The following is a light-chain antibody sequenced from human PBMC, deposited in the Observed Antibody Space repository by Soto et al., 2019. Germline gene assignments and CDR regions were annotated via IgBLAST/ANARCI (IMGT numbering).Light chain of an antibody. CDR3: QHYNSYSAA. CDR1: ENVDSAH. CDR2: GSS. Sequence: EVGLTQAPGTLSLSPGERATLSCRTSENVDSAHFAWYQQKPGQAPRLLMYGSSNRADGIPERFSGSGSGTEFTLTISSMQPDDFANYYCQHYNSYSAAFGQGTKVDIK. J-gene: IGKJ1*01. V-gene: IGKV3-20*01.